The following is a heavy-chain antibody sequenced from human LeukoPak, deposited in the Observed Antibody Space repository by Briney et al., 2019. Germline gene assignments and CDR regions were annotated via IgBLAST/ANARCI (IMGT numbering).Heavy chain of an antibody. CDR3: ARESSYYGSGSYHAY. CDR2: INPNSGGT. J-gene: IGHJ4*02. CDR1: GYTFTGYY. V-gene: IGHV1-2*02. Sequence: AASVKVSCKASGYTFTGYYMHWVRQAPGQGLEWMGWINPNSGGTNYAQKFQGRVTMTRDTSISSAYMELSRLRSDDTAVYYCARESSYYGSGSYHAYWGQGTLVTVSS. D-gene: IGHD3-10*01.